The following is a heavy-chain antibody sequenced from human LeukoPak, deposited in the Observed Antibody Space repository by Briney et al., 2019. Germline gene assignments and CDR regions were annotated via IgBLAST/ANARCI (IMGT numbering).Heavy chain of an antibody. CDR2: ISYDGSNK. Sequence: GGSLRLPCAASGFTFSSYAMHWVRQAPGKGLEWVAVISYDGSNKYYADSVKGRFTISRDNSKNTLYLQMNSLRVEDTAVYYCAKVAKYYYGSETYYFFEHWGQGTPVTASS. CDR1: GFTFSSYA. V-gene: IGHV3-30*04. D-gene: IGHD3-10*01. J-gene: IGHJ4*02. CDR3: AKVAKYYYGSETYYFFEH.